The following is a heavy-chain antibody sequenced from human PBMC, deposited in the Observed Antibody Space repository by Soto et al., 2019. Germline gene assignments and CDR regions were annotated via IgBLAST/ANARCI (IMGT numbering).Heavy chain of an antibody. J-gene: IGHJ4*02. CDR3: ATEPIYYNDGSGYYPLGH. V-gene: IGHV1-18*04. CDR1: GYTFTSYG. CDR2: ISAYNGNT. D-gene: IGHD3-22*01. Sequence: GASVKVSCKASGYTFTSYGISWVRQAPGQGLEWMGWISAYNGNTNYAQKLQGRVTLTTDTSTNTGYMELRSLTSDDTAVYFCATEPIYYNDGSGYYPLGHWGQGTLVTVSS.